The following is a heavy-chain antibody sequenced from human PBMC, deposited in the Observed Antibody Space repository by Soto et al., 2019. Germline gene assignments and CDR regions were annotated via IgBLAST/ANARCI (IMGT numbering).Heavy chain of an antibody. J-gene: IGHJ6*02. D-gene: IGHD6-6*01. CDR2: IYYSGST. CDR1: GGSISSYY. V-gene: IGHV4-59*01. CDR3: ARDMIAARPGFVGMDV. Sequence: SETLSLTCTVSGGSISSYYWSWIRQPPGKGLEWIGYIYYSGSTNYNPSLKSRVTISVDTSKNQFSLKLSSVTAADTAVYYCARDMIAARPGFVGMDVWGQGTTVTVSS.